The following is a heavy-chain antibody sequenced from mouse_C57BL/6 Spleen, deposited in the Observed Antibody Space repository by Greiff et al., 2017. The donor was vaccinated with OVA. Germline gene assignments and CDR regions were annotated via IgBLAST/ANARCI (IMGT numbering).Heavy chain of an antibody. V-gene: IGHV1-69*01. CDR3: ARREGYGSSQGFDY. CDR2: IDPSDSYT. D-gene: IGHD1-1*01. J-gene: IGHJ3*01. Sequence: VQLQQPGAELVMPGASVKLSCKASGYTFTSYWMHWVKQRPGQGLEWIGEIDPSDSYTNYNQKFKGKSTLTVDKSSSTAYMQLSSLTSEDSAVYYCARREGYGSSQGFDYWGQGTLVTVSA. CDR1: GYTFTSYW.